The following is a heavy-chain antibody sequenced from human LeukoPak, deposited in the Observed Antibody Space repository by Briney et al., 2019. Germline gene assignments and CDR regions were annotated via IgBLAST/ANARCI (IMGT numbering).Heavy chain of an antibody. Sequence: ASVKVSCKTSGYTFSSYGISWVRQAPGQGLEWMGWISGYNGNTNYAQKIQGRVTMITDTSTSTAYMELRSLRSDDTAVYYCARDLGSAAVGDNWFDPWGQGTLVTVSS. J-gene: IGHJ5*02. D-gene: IGHD6-13*01. V-gene: IGHV1-18*01. CDR3: ARDLGSAAVGDNWFDP. CDR1: GYTFSSYG. CDR2: ISGYNGNT.